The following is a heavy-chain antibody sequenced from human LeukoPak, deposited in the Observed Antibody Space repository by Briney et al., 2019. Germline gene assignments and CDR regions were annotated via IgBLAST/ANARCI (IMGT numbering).Heavy chain of an antibody. CDR2: INANTGVT. J-gene: IGHJ5*02. V-gene: IGHV1-2*02. CDR1: GFTFTGHY. Sequence: ASMKVSCKTSGFTFTGHYMHWVRQAPGQGLGWMGWINANTGVTHYAVKFQGRVTMTRDTSISTAYMELSRLRSDDTAVYYCARSVLSAKNWFDPWGQETLVTVSS. D-gene: IGHD6-25*01. CDR3: ARSVLSAKNWFDP.